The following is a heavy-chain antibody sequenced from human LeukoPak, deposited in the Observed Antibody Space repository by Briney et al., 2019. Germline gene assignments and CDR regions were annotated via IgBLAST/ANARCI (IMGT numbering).Heavy chain of an antibody. CDR1: GGTFSSYA. J-gene: IGHJ4*02. Sequence: VASVKVSCKASGGTFSSYAISWVRQAPGQGLEWMGRIIPILGIANYAQKFQGRVTITADKSTSTAYMELSSLRSEDTAVYYCARDRDYYDSSGYHTDYWGQGTLVTVSS. CDR3: ARDRDYYDSSGYHTDY. V-gene: IGHV1-69*04. D-gene: IGHD3-22*01. CDR2: IIPILGIA.